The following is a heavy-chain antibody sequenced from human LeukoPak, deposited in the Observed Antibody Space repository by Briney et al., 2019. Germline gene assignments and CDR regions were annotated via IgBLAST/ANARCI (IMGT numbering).Heavy chain of an antibody. CDR3: ARDGGYDCGGNLDY. CDR1: GFTFSTYS. V-gene: IGHV3-21*01. CDR2: IRSISGDT. D-gene: IGHD4-23*01. J-gene: IGHJ4*02. Sequence: GGSLRLSCAASGFTFSTYSMNWVRQAPGKGLEWVSRIRSISGDTYYADSVKGRFTISRDNAKNSLHLQMDSLRAKDTAVYYCARDGGYDCGGNLDYWGQGTLVTVSS.